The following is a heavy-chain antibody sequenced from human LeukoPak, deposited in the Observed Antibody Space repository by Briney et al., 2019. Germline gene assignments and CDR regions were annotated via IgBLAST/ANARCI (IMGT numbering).Heavy chain of an antibody. CDR2: ISAHKCYT. V-gene: IGHV1-18*01. Sequence: ASVKVSCKASGYTFTSYYITWVRQAPGQGLEWMGWISAHKCYTKYSHRAQGRGVLTADTSTTAAYMELRSLRSDDTAVYYCARGGVDDYGGNGPFDYWGQGTLVTVSP. D-gene: IGHD4-23*01. CDR3: ARGGVDDYGGNGPFDY. CDR1: GYTFTSYY. J-gene: IGHJ4*02.